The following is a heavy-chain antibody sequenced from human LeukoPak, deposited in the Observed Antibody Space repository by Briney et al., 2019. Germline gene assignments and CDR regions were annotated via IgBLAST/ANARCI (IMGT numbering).Heavy chain of an antibody. V-gene: IGHV1-2*02. CDR1: GYTFTGYF. J-gene: IGHJ6*02. CDR2: INPNSGGT. Sequence: GASVTVSCKASGYTFTGYFMHWVRQAPGQGLEWMGWINPNSGGTNYAQKFQGRVTMTRDTFISTAYMELSRLRSDDEAVFYCARVGGYCTTTSCSYGMDVWGQGSTVTVSS. D-gene: IGHD2-2*01. CDR3: ARVGGYCTTTSCSYGMDV.